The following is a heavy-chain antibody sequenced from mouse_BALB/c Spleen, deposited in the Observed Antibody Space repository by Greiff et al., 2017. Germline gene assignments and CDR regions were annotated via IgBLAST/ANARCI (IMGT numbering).Heavy chain of an antibody. CDR1: GYTFTSYW. D-gene: IGHD1-1*01. J-gene: IGHJ2*01. Sequence: DVQLQESGTVLARPGASVKMSCKASGYTFTSYWMHWVKQRPGQGLEWIGAIYPGNSDTSYNQKFKGKAKLTAVTSTSTAYMELSSLTNEDSAVYYCTRITTVIKYYFDYWGQGTTLTVSS. CDR3: TRITTVIKYYFDY. V-gene: IGHV1-5*01. CDR2: IYPGNSDT.